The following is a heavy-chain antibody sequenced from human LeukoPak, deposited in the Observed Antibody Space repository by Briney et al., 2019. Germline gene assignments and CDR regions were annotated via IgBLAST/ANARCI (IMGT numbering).Heavy chain of an antibody. V-gene: IGHV4-30-4*01. J-gene: IGHJ4*02. D-gene: IGHD4-17*01. Sequence: QTLSLTCTXXXXXXSXXDYYXXWXRQPXXXGLEWIGYIYYSGSTYYNPSLKSRVTISVDTSKNQFSLKLSSVTAADTAVYYCALGDGDLVFDYWGQGTLVTVSS. CDR3: ALGDGDLVFDY. CDR1: XXXXSXXDYY. CDR2: IYYSGST.